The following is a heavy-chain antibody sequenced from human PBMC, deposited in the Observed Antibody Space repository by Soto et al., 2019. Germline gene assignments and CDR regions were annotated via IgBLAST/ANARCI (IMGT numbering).Heavy chain of an antibody. CDR1: GFTFSSYA. V-gene: IGHV3-30-3*01. J-gene: IGHJ4*02. CDR2: ISYDGSNK. CDR3: ARDNRYCSSTSCYTDSDY. D-gene: IGHD2-2*02. Sequence: GGSLRLSCAASGFTFSSYAMHWVRQAPGKGLEWVAVISYDGSNKYYADPVKGRFTISRDNSKNTVYLQMNSLRAEDTAVYYCARDNRYCSSTSCYTDSDYWGQGTLVTVSS.